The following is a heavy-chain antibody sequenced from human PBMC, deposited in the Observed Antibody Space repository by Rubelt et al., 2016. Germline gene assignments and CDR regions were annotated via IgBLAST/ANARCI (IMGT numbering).Heavy chain of an antibody. D-gene: IGHD6-19*01. J-gene: IGHJ5*02. Sequence: QVQLVQSGAEVKKPESSVKVSCKASGGTFSSYAISWVRQAPGQGLEWMGGIIPIFGTANYAQKFQGRVTITADESTSTAYMELSSLGSDDTAVYYCARDKEWLATRGFQNWFDPWGQGTLVTVSS. V-gene: IGHV1-69*01. CDR2: IIPIFGTA. CDR3: ARDKEWLATRGFQNWFDP. CDR1: GGTFSSYA.